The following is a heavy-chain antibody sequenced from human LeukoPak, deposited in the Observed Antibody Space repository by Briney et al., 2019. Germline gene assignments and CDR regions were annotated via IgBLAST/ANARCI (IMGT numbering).Heavy chain of an antibody. CDR1: GGSISSSSYY. J-gene: IGHJ4*02. Sequence: SETLSLTCTVSGGSISSSSYYWGWIRQPPGKGLEWIGYIYYSGSTNYNPSLKSRVTISVDTSKNQFSLKLSSVTAADTAVYYCARQYQATIFGRFDYWGQGTLVTVSS. V-gene: IGHV4-61*05. CDR3: ARQYQATIFGRFDY. CDR2: IYYSGST. D-gene: IGHD3-3*01.